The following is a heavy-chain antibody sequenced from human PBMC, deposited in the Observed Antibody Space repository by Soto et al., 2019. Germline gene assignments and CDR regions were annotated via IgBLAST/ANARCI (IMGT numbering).Heavy chain of an antibody. CDR1: GFTFSSYA. CDR2: IRGSGGRT. CDR3: AKPYSSSWYYDY. J-gene: IGHJ4*02. V-gene: IGHV3-23*01. Sequence: EVQLLESGGGLVQPGGSLRLSCAASGFTFSSYAMSWVRQAPGKGLEWVSVIRGSGGRTYYADSVKGRFTISRDNAKNPLYLQMNGLSAEDTAVCYCAKPYSSSWYYDYGGQGTLVTVCS. D-gene: IGHD6-13*01.